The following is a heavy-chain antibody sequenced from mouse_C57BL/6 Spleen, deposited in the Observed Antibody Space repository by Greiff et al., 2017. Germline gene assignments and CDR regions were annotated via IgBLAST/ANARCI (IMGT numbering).Heavy chain of an antibody. CDR2: IDPSDSET. CDR1: GYTFTSYW. J-gene: IGHJ4*01. V-gene: IGHV1-52*01. Sequence: QVQLQQPGAELVRPGSSVKLSCKASGYTFTSYWMHWVKQRPIQGLEWIGNIDPSDSETHYNQKFKDKATLTVDKSSSTAYMQLSSLTSEDSAVYYCARGGTDMITTNYYAMDYWGQGTSVTVSS. D-gene: IGHD2-4*01. CDR3: ARGGTDMITTNYYAMDY.